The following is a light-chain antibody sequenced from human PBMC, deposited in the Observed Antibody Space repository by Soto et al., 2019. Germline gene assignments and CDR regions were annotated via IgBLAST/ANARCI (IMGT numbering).Light chain of an antibody. Sequence: VLTQSLAPLSFSPAESATLSCRTSLSVSVYLDWYQQKPGQAPRLLISDASNRATGIPARFSGSGSGTDFTLTSSRLEPEDVAVYYWHQYGSSPATFGQGTKVDIK. CDR1: LSVSVY. CDR2: DAS. CDR3: HQYGSSPAT. V-gene: IGKV3-20*01. J-gene: IGKJ1*01.